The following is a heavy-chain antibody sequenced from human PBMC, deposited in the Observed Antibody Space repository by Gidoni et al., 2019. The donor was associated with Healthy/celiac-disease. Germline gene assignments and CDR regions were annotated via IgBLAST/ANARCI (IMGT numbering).Heavy chain of an antibody. D-gene: IGHD4-17*01. J-gene: IGHJ4*02. CDR2: ISYDGSNK. V-gene: IGHV3-30-3*01. CDR3: ARDYDYGALAG. Sequence: QVQLVESGGGVVQPGRSLRLSCAASGFTFSSYAMHWVRQAPGKGLEWVAVISYDGSNKYYADSVKGRFTISRDNSKNTLYLQMNSLRAEDTAVYYCARDYDYGALAGWGQGTLVTVSS. CDR1: GFTFSSYA.